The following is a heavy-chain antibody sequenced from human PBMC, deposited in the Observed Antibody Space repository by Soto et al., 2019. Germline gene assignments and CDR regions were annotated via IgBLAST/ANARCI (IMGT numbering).Heavy chain of an antibody. CDR1: GCTCSSYA. CDR2: ISGSGGST. J-gene: IGHJ4*02. V-gene: IGHV3-23*01. D-gene: IGHD2-8*01. Sequence: GGSLRLSCAASGCTCSSYAMSWVRQAPGKGLEWVSAISGSGGSTYYADSVKGRFTISRDNYKNTLYLQMNSLRAEDTAVYYCAKPKAYCTNGVCYEMPQYYFDYWGQGTLVTVSS. CDR3: AKPKAYCTNGVCYEMPQYYFDY.